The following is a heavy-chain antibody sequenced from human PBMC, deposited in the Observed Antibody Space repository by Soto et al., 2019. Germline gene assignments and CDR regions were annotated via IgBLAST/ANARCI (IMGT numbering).Heavy chain of an antibody. V-gene: IGHV4-59*01. D-gene: IGHD6-13*01. Sequence: SETLSLTCTVSGGSISSYYWSWIRQPPGKGLEWIGYIYYSGSTNYNPSLKSRVTISVDTSKNQFSLKLSSVTAADTAVYYCARAVYSSSWVNWFDPWGQGTLVTVSS. CDR1: GGSISSYY. CDR2: IYYSGST. CDR3: ARAVYSSSWVNWFDP. J-gene: IGHJ5*02.